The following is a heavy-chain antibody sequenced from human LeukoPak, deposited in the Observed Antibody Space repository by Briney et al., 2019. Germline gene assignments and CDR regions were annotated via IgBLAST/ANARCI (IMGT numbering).Heavy chain of an antibody. CDR1: GFTFSSYG. V-gene: IGHV3-33*01. D-gene: IGHD3-10*01. J-gene: IGHJ3*02. Sequence: GRSLRLSCAASGFTFSSYGMHWVRQAPGKGLEWVAVIWYDGSNKYYADSVKGRFTISRDNSRNTLYLQMNSLRAEDTAAYYCATAITEGPDDAFDIWGQGTMVTVSS. CDR2: IWYDGSNK. CDR3: ATAITEGPDDAFDI.